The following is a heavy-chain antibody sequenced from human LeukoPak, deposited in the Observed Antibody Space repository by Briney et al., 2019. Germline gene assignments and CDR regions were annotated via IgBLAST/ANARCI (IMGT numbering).Heavy chain of an antibody. CDR2: IYYSGTN. D-gene: IGHD2-15*01. V-gene: IGHV4-59*01. Sequence: SETLSLTCSVSGDSISGNYWSWMRQPPGKGLEWIGYIYYSGTNNYNPSLKSRVTISVDTSKNQFSLNLNPVTAADTAVYYCARLLAGCPGGRCRAHFDYWGQGTLVTVSS. CDR3: ARLLAGCPGGRCRAHFDY. CDR1: GDSISGNY. J-gene: IGHJ4*02.